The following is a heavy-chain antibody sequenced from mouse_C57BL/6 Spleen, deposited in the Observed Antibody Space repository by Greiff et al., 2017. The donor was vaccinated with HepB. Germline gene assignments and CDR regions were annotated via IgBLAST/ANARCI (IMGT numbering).Heavy chain of an antibody. CDR3: ARIERSEDSSGPWVAY. CDR2: IWWDDDK. J-gene: IGHJ3*01. V-gene: IGHV8-8*01. CDR1: GFSLSTFGMG. Sequence: QVTLKVSGPGILQPSQTLSLTCSFSGFSLSTFGMGVGWLRQPSGKGLEWLAHIWWDDDKYYNPALKSRLTISKDTSKNQVFLKIANVDTADTATYYCARIERSEDSSGPWVAYWGQGTLVTVSA. D-gene: IGHD3-2*02.